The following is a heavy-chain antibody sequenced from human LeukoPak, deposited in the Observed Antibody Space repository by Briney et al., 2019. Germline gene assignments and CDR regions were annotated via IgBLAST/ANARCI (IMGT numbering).Heavy chain of an antibody. CDR3: ARGHFWSGYYARAYYYYMDV. CDR2: MNPNSGNT. Sequence: GASVKVSCKASGYTFTSYDINWVRQATGQGLEWMGWMNPNSGNTGYAQKFQGRVTMTRNTSISTAYMELSSLRSEDTAVCYCARGHFWSGYYARAYYYYMDVWGKGTTVTVSS. CDR1: GYTFTSYD. D-gene: IGHD3-3*02. J-gene: IGHJ6*03. V-gene: IGHV1-8*01.